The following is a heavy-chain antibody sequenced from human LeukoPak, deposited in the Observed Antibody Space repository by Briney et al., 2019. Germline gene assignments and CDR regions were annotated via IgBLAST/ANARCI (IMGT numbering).Heavy chain of an antibody. V-gene: IGHV1-18*04. Sequence: ASVKVSCKASGYTFTGYYVHWVRQAPGQGLEWMGWINPNSGNTNYAQKLQGRVTMTTDTSTSTAYMELRSLRSDDTAVYYCARTHTAMVRPFDYWGQGTLVTVSS. J-gene: IGHJ4*02. D-gene: IGHD5-18*01. CDR2: INPNSGNT. CDR3: ARTHTAMVRPFDY. CDR1: GYTFTGYY.